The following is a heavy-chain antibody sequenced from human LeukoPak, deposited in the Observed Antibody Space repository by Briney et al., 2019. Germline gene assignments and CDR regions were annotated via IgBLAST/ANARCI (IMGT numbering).Heavy chain of an antibody. CDR3: ATQITTTFDY. CDR1: GFTFSSYS. J-gene: IGHJ4*02. D-gene: IGHD3-3*01. CDR2: ISSSSSYI. Sequence: KTGGSLRLSCAASGFTFSSYSMNWVRQAPGRGLEWVSSISSSSSYIYYADSVKGRFTISRDNAKNSLYLQMNSLRAEDTAVYYCATQITTTFDYWGQGTLVTVSS. V-gene: IGHV3-21*01.